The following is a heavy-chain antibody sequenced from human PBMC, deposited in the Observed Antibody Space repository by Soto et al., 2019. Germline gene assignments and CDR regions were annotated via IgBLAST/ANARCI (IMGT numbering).Heavy chain of an antibody. D-gene: IGHD6-13*01. CDR1: GGFISNGDW. CDR2: IHHSGST. Sequence: QVQLQESGPGLVRPSGTVSLTCAVSGGFISNGDWWSWVRQPPGKGLEWIGEIHHSGSTNYNTSLKSRVTMSVVPSKNLFSLTLNSVTAADPAFYYCARDQGSHPGDWGQGPLVSVSA. CDR3: ARDQGSHPGD. J-gene: IGHJ4*02. V-gene: IGHV4-4*02.